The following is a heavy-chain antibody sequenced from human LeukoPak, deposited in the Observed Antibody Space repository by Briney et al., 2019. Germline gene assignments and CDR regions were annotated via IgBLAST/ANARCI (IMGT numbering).Heavy chain of an antibody. Sequence: GGSLRLSCAASGFTFSSYAMSWGRQAPGQGLEWVSAISGSGGSTYYADSVKGRFTISRDNSKNTLYLQMNSLRAEDTAVFYCAKDHDGGFFDYWGQGTLVTVSS. V-gene: IGHV3-23*01. J-gene: IGHJ4*02. CDR3: AKDHDGGFFDY. CDR2: ISGSGGST. D-gene: IGHD4-23*01. CDR1: GFTFSSYA.